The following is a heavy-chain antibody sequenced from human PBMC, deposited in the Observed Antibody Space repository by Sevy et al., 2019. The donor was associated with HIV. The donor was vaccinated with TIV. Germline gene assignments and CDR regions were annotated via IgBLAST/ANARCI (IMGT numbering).Heavy chain of an antibody. Sequence: GGSLRLSCEASGFTFDDYAMHWVRQTPGKGLEWVSGIRWNSDSIGYADSVKGRFTISRDNAKNSLYLQMNSLRAEDTALYYCAKGRYCDFWGDEFDLWGQGTLVTVSS. CDR1: GFTFDDYA. CDR2: IRWNSDSI. J-gene: IGHJ3*01. V-gene: IGHV3-9*01. CDR3: AKGRYCDFWGDEFDL. D-gene: IGHD4-17*01.